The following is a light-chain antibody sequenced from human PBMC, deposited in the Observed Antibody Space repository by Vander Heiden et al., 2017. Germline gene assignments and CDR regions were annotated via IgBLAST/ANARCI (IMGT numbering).Light chain of an antibody. V-gene: IGKV1-5*01. CDR3: QQDDTFPWT. CDR2: DAS. Sequence: DIQMTQSPFTLSTSVEDRVTIPCRASQTIHKWLAWYQQKPGKAPELLIYDASTLQSGVPSRFSGAGSGTEFTLTISSLQPDDFATYYCQQDDTFPWTFGRGTKVDI. CDR1: QTIHKW. J-gene: IGKJ1*01.